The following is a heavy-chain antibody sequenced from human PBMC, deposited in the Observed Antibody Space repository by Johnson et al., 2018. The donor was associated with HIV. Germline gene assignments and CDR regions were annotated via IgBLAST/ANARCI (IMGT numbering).Heavy chain of an antibody. J-gene: IGHJ3*02. CDR2: ISSGGSGM. Sequence: QVQLVESGGGLVRPGESLRLSCVASGFTFSDSYMNWIRQAPGKGLEWIAYISSGGSGMNYADSVKGRFTISRDNSKNTLYLQMNSLRAEDTAVYYCARDGGYSYGDAFDIWGQGTMVTVSS. CDR1: GFTFSDSY. D-gene: IGHD5-18*01. V-gene: IGHV3-11*04. CDR3: ARDGGYSYGDAFDI.